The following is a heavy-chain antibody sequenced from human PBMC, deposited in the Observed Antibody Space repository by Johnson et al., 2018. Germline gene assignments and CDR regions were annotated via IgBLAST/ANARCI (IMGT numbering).Heavy chain of an antibody. Sequence: AAPVKGRFTISRDDSKNTLYLQMNSLKTEDTAVYYCTNEYPNYYGMDVWGQGTTVTVSS. J-gene: IGHJ6*02. CDR3: TNEYPNYYGMDV. D-gene: IGHD6-6*01. V-gene: IGHV3-15*01.